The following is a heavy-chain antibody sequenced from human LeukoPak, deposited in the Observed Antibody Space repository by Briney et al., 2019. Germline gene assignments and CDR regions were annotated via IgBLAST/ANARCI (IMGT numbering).Heavy chain of an antibody. CDR2: ISGSGGST. CDR3: AKGYYYDSSGYLPSTPVDY. Sequence: GGSLSLSCAASGFTFSSYAMRGVGPAPGQGLEWVSGISGSGGSTYYADAVKGRLTISRDNSKNTLYLQMNSLRAEDTALYYCAKGYYYDSSGYLPSTPVDYWGQGTLVTVSS. V-gene: IGHV3-23*01. D-gene: IGHD3-22*01. J-gene: IGHJ4*02. CDR1: GFTFSSYA.